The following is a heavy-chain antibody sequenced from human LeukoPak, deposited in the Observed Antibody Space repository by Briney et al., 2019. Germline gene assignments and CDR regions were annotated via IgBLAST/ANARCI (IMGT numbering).Heavy chain of an antibody. Sequence: GGSLRLPCAVSGFLLGDYDMSWVRHAPGKGLEWVSGINWNGGSKGYADSVKGRFTISRDNAKNSLYLQMNSLRAEDTALYYCARASIAVAATLYYFDYWGQGTLVTVSS. J-gene: IGHJ4*02. D-gene: IGHD6-19*01. CDR2: INWNGGSK. CDR1: GFLLGDYD. CDR3: ARASIAVAATLYYFDY. V-gene: IGHV3-20*04.